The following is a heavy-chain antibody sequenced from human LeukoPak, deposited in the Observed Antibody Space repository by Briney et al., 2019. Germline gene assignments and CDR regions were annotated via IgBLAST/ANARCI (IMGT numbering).Heavy chain of an antibody. J-gene: IGHJ5*02. V-gene: IGHV4-39*02. D-gene: IGHD3-10*01. CDR2: IYYSGST. Sequence: SETLSLTCTVSGGSLSSSSYHWGWIRQPPGKGLEWIGIIYYSGSTYYNPSLKSRVTISVDTSKNQFSLKLISVTAADTAVYYCARERSMVRGVSWFDPWGQGTLVTVSS. CDR1: GGSLSSSSYH. CDR3: ARERSMVRGVSWFDP.